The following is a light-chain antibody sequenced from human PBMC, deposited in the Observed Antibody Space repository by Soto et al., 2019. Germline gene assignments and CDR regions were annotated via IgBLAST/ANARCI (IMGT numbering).Light chain of an antibody. V-gene: IGKV3-11*01. J-gene: IGKJ4*01. CDR2: DAS. CDR1: QSVSSY. Sequence: EIVLTQSPATLSLSPGERATLSRRASQSVSSYLAWYQQKPGQAPRLLIYDASNRATGIPARFSGSGSGTDFTLTISSLEPEDFAVYYCQQRRNWPLTFGGGTKVEIK. CDR3: QQRRNWPLT.